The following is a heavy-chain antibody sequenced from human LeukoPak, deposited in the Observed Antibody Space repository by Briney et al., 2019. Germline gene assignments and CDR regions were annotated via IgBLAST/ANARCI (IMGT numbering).Heavy chain of an antibody. CDR2: IKSKADGGTT. D-gene: IGHD1-1*01. V-gene: IGHV3-15*01. Sequence: PGRSLRLSCAASGFNFTNAWVSWVRRAPGKGLEWLGRIKSKADGGTTLHAASVEDRFAISRDDSINTLYLQMNSLKIEDTAVYYCTDPPTSLWGQGILVTVSS. J-gene: IGHJ4*02. CDR3: TDPPTSL. CDR1: GFNFTNAW.